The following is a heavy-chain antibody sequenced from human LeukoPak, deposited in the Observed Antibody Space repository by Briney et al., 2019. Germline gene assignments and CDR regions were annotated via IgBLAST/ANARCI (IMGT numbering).Heavy chain of an antibody. J-gene: IGHJ5*02. CDR2: IYYSGST. Sequence: SETLSLTCTVSGGSISSHYWSWIRQPPGKGLEWIGYIYYSGSTNYNPSLKSRVTISVDTSKNQFSLKLSSVTAADTAVYYWSRGLHYEILTGPAHGDVSFAPGGQGTLVTVSA. V-gene: IGHV4-59*11. D-gene: IGHD3-9*01. CDR3: SRGLHYEILTGPAHGDVSFAP. CDR1: GGSISSHY.